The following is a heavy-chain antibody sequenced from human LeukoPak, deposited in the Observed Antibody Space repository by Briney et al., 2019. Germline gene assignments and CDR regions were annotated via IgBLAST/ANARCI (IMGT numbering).Heavy chain of an antibody. V-gene: IGHV3-21*01. Sequence: GGSLRLSCAASGFAFSSYTMNWVRQIPGKGLEWVSSISHSSYISYADSVKGRFTISRDNARNSLYLQMNSLRGDDTAVYYCARGAGIDYWGQGTLVTVSP. CDR1: GFAFSSYT. CDR2: ISHSSYI. D-gene: IGHD6-19*01. CDR3: ARGAGIDY. J-gene: IGHJ4*02.